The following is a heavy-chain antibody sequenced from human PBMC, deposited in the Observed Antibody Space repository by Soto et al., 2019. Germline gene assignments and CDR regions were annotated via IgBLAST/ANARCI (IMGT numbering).Heavy chain of an antibody. CDR3: ATWHEREHAYDV. D-gene: IGHD1-1*01. J-gene: IGHJ3*01. Sequence: RGSLRLSCAASGLTVSGKKYVAWVRQAPGKGLEWVSALYDVDGSFYSDSVMGRFTTTSDSSKTTVYLQMNDLRPDDTAVYYCATWHEREHAYDVWGQGTTVTVSS. V-gene: IGHV3-53*01. CDR2: LYDVDGS. CDR1: GLTVSGKKY.